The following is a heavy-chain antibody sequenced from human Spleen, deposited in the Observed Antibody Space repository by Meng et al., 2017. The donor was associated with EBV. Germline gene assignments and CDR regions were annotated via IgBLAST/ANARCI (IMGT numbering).Heavy chain of an antibody. D-gene: IGHD3-10*01. CDR1: SVSWRGYY. Sequence: HQVASALLGPSEAVALTCAGYSVSWRGYYLSWIRQPPVKALQWNGEINHCGNTNYYPSLKRRVTISVSTSNSQFSLKLSSVAAADTAVYYCARVCLLYYYGSGRLLSWFDPWGQGTLVTVSS. V-gene: IGHV4-34*01. CDR2: INHCGNT. J-gene: IGHJ5*02. CDR3: ARVCLLYYYGSGRLLSWFDP.